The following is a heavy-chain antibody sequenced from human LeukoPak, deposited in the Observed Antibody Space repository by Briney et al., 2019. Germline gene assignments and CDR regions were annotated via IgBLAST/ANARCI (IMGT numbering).Heavy chain of an antibody. CDR1: GYTFTSYD. CDR3: ARGIRRGTVVSFY. CDR2: MNPNSGNT. J-gene: IGHJ4*02. Sequence: ASVTVSCKASGYTFTSYDINRVRQATGQGLEWMGWMNPNSGNTGYAQKFQGRVTMTRNTSISTAYMELSSLRSEDTAVYYCARGIRRGTVVSFYWGQGTLVTVSS. V-gene: IGHV1-8*01. D-gene: IGHD4-23*01.